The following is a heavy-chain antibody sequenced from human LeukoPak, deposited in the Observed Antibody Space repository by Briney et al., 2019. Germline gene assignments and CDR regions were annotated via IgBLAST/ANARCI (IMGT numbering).Heavy chain of an antibody. J-gene: IGHJ6*02. D-gene: IGHD1-26*01. V-gene: IGHV1-18*01. Sequence: WASVKVSCKASGYTFTSYDINWVRQAPGQGLEWMGWISAYNGNTNYAQKLQGRVTMTTDTSTSTAYMELRSLRSDDTAVYYCATGSYLWGGMDVWGQGTTVIVSS. CDR3: ATGSYLWGGMDV. CDR2: ISAYNGNT. CDR1: GYTFTSYD.